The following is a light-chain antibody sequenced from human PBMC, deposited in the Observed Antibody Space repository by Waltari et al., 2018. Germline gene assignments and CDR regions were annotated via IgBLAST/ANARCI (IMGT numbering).Light chain of an antibody. Sequence: EIVLTQSPGTLSLSPGERATLSCRASETVISTYLTWDQHKPGQAPRLLTYGASSRATGIPDRFSGSGSGTDFTLTISRLEPEDFAVYYCQQYGSSPFAFGQGTKLEIK. V-gene: IGKV3-20*01. CDR1: ETVISTY. CDR2: GAS. J-gene: IGKJ2*01. CDR3: QQYGSSPFA.